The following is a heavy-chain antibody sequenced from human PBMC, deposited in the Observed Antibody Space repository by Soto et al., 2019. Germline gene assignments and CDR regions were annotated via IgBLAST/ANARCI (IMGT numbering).Heavy chain of an antibody. Sequence: SETLSLTCTVSGDSISNYSWSWIRQPPGKGLEWIGYIYHSGSTYYNPSLKSRVTISVDRSKNQFSLKLSSVTAADTAVYYCARGAPVVNDYWGQGTLVTVSS. CDR2: IYHSGST. CDR1: GDSISNYS. CDR3: ARGAPVVNDY. J-gene: IGHJ4*02. V-gene: IGHV4-30-2*01. D-gene: IGHD3-22*01.